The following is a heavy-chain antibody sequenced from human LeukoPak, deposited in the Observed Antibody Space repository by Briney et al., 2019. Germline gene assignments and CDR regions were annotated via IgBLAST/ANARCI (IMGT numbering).Heavy chain of an antibody. J-gene: IGHJ4*02. D-gene: IGHD3-3*01. CDR1: GGSFSGYY. Sequence: SETLSLTCAVYGGSFSGYYWSWIRQPPGKGLEWIGEINHSGSTNYNPSLKSRVTISVDTSKNQFSLKLSSVTAADTAVYYCARGPHIPGRLLRFLEWLREYYFDYWGQGTLVTVPS. CDR3: ARGPHIPGRLLRFLEWLREYYFDY. V-gene: IGHV4-34*01. CDR2: INHSGST.